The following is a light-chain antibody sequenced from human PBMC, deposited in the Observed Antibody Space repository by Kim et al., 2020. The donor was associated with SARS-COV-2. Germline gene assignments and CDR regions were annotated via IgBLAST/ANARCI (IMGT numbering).Light chain of an antibody. Sequence: SYELTKPPSVSVAPGKTARITCGGNNIGSKSVHWYQQKPGQAPVLVIYYDSDRPSGIPERFSGSNSGNTATLTISRVEAGDEADYYCQVWDSSSEHWVFGEGTQLTVL. J-gene: IGLJ3*02. CDR2: YDS. CDR3: QVWDSSSEHWV. V-gene: IGLV3-21*04. CDR1: NIGSKS.